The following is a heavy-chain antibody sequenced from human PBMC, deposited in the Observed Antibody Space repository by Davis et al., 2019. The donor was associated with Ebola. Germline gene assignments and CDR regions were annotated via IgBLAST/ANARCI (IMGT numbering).Heavy chain of an antibody. CDR2: VILKSGAT. CDR3: ARGHNYAHEY. J-gene: IGHJ4*02. CDR1: GYTFISYY. Sequence: ASVKVSCKASGYTFISYYIHWVRQAPGQGLEWLGRVILKSGATNYAQKFQGRVTMTRDTSISTVYMELSSLRYDDTADYYCARGHNYAHEYWGQGTLVTVSS. D-gene: IGHD4-11*01. V-gene: IGHV1-2*06.